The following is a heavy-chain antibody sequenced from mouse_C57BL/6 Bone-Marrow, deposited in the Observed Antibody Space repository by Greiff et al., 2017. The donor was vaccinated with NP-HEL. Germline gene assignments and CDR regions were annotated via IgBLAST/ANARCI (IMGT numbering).Heavy chain of an antibody. D-gene: IGHD1-1*01. CDR1: GFTFSDYG. V-gene: IGHV5-17*01. Sequence: EVKVVESGGGLVKPGGSLKLSCAASGFTFSDYGMHWVRQAPEKGLEWVAYISSGSSTISYADTVKGRFTISRDNAKKTLFLQMTSRRSEDTAMYYCARRDYYGSLFDYWGQGTTLTVSS. CDR3: ARRDYYGSLFDY. J-gene: IGHJ2*01. CDR2: ISSGSSTI.